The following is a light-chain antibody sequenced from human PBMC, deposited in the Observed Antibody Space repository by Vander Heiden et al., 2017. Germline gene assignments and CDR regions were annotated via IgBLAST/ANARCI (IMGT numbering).Light chain of an antibody. CDR3: HQYDNFPYT. CDR2: AAS. CDR1: QDISNY. Sequence: IQMTQSPSSLSASIGNRVTITCQASQDISNYLNWYQQKPGNAPKLLISAASNLETGVPSRFSGTGSGTDFTFTITSLQPADIAPYYCHQYDNFPYTFGQGTKLEIK. J-gene: IGKJ2*01. V-gene: IGKV1-33*01.